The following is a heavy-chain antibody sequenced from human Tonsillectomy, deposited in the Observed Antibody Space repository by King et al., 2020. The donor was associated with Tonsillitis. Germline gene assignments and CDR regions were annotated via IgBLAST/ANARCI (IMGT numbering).Heavy chain of an antibody. CDR2: IRSKAYGGTT. V-gene: IGHV3-49*04. J-gene: IGHJ4*02. D-gene: IGHD3-9*01. Sequence: QLVQSGGGLVQPGRSLRLSCTASGFTFGDYAMSWVRQAPGKGLEWVGFIRSKAYGGTTEYAASVKGRFTISTDDSKSIAYLQMNSLKTEDTAVYYCTRGRYHDILTGPLYSWGQGTLVTVSS. CDR3: TRGRYHDILTGPLYS. CDR1: GFTFGDYA.